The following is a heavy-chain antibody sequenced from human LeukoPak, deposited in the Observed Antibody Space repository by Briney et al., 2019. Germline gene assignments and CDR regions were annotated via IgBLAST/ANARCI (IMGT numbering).Heavy chain of an antibody. V-gene: IGHV3-23*01. Sequence: GGSLRLSCAASGFTFSSYAMSWVRQAPGKGLEWVSGISGTGDNTLYADSVKGRFTISRDNSKNTLYLEMNSLRAEDTAIYYCAKMKGHPLPKYYMDVWGQGTTVTVSS. J-gene: IGHJ6*01. CDR2: ISGTGDNT. CDR3: AKMKGHPLPKYYMDV. CDR1: GFTFSSYA. D-gene: IGHD1-26*01.